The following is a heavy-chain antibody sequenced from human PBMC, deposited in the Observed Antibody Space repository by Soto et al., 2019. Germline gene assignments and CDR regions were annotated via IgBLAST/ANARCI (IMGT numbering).Heavy chain of an antibody. V-gene: IGHV4-61*01. CDR1: GGSVSSGSYY. J-gene: IGHJ5*02. CDR2: IYYSGST. Sequence: TCTVSGGSVSSGSYYWSWIRQPPGKGLEWIGYIYYSGSTYYNPSLKSRVTISVDRSKNQFSLKLSSVTAADTAVYYCARTESGTFDPWGQGTLVTVSS. CDR3: ARTESGTFDP. D-gene: IGHD1-7*01.